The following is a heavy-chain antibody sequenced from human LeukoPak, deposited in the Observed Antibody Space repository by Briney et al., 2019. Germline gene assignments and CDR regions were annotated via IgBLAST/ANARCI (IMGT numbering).Heavy chain of an antibody. CDR1: GFTVSSNY. D-gene: IGHD3-22*01. Sequence: GGSLRLSCAASGFTVSSNYMSWVRQAPGKGLEWVSVIYSGGSTYYADSVKGRFTISRDNSKNTLYLQMNSLRAEDTAVYYCASHYYDSSGYYNWFDPWGQGTLVTVSS. V-gene: IGHV3-66*02. J-gene: IGHJ5*02. CDR3: ASHYYDSSGYYNWFDP. CDR2: IYSGGST.